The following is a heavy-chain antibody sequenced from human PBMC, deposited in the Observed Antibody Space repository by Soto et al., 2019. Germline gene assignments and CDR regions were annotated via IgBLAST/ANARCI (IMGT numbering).Heavy chain of an antibody. CDR1: AFTFNNYA. CDR3: AKSRYSDSSGDFYDY. V-gene: IGHV3-23*01. Sequence: GGSLRLSCAASAFTFNNYAMSWVRQSPGKGLEWVSGIGGSGRTTYYADSVKGRFTISRDNSNNTLFLQMNSLRAEDTAVYYCAKSRYSDSSGDFYDYWGQGTLVTVSS. CDR2: IGGSGRTT. D-gene: IGHD3-22*01. J-gene: IGHJ4*02.